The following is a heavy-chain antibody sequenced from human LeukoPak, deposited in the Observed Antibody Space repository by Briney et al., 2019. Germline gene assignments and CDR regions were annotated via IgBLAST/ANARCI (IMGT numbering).Heavy chain of an antibody. D-gene: IGHD2-2*01. CDR1: GGSISSYY. V-gene: IGHV4-4*07. Sequence: SETLSLTCTVSGGSISSYYWSWIRQPAGKGLEWIGRIYSTGSTNYNPSLKSRVTMSVDTSKNQFSLRLRSVTAADTAVYYCARGTRRKVPAAIPPYYYYYMDVWGKGTTVTVSS. CDR2: IYSTGST. CDR3: ARGTRRKVPAAIPPYYYYYMDV. J-gene: IGHJ6*03.